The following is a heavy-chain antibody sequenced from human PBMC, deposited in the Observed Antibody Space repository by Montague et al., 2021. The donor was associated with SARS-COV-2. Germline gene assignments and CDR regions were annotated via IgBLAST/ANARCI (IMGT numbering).Heavy chain of an antibody. J-gene: IGHJ4*02. CDR2: IYHSGST. D-gene: IGHD3-10*01. CDR1: GGSISSSNW. Sequence: SETLSLTCAVSGGSISSSNWWSWVRHPPGKGLEWIGEIYHSGSTNYNPSLKSRVTISVDKTKNQFSLQLSSVTAADTAVYYCARGTIWLGDLLTLWYFDYWGQGTLVTVSS. CDR3: ARGTIWLGDLLTLWYFDY. V-gene: IGHV4-4*02.